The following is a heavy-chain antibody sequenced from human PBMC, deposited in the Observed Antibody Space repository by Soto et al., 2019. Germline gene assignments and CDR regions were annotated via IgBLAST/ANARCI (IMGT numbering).Heavy chain of an antibody. J-gene: IGHJ6*01. D-gene: IGHD2-15*01. CDR2: IYSGGST. CDR1: AFTVSSNY. CDR3: ARGMVALLRAYYYGMDV. Sequence: GGCRRLSGAVSAFTVSSNYMSWVRQAAGEGLEWVSVIYSGGSTYYADSVKGRFTISRDNSKNTLYLQMNSLRAEDTAVYYCARGMVALLRAYYYGMDVWGQGTTVTDS. V-gene: IGHV3-53*01.